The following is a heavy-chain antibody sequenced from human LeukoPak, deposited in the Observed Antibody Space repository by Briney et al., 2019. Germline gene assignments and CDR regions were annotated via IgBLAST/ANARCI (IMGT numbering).Heavy chain of an antibody. CDR2: IKTKSEGGTT. D-gene: IGHD4-17*01. V-gene: IGHV3-15*01. J-gene: IGHJ6*04. CDR3: TTGSLTTGHYGLGV. Sequence: PGGSLRLSCAASGFTFSNAWLNWVRQAPGKGLEWVGLIKTKSEGGTTDYAAPVKGRFTISRDDSKNTVFLQVDSLKTEDTAVYYCTTGSLTTGHYGLGVWGKGTTVIVSS. CDR1: GFTFSNAW.